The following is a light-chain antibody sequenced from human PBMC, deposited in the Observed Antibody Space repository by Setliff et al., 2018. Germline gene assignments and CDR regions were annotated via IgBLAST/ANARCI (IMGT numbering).Light chain of an antibody. J-gene: IGLJ1*01. Sequence: QSVLTQPPSVSGAPGQRVTISCTGSSSDIGAGFSVHWYQQLPGTAPKLLICGNSNRPSGVPDRFSGSKSGTSASLAITGLQAEDEADYYCQSYGGSLSGYVFGTGTKVTVL. V-gene: IGLV1-40*01. CDR1: SSDIGAGFS. CDR3: QSYGGSLSGYV. CDR2: GNS.